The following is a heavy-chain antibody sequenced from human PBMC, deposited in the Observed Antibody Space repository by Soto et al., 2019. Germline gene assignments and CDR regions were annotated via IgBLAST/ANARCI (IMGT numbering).Heavy chain of an antibody. D-gene: IGHD2-15*01. CDR2: NHPSDSYT. CDR3: VILGYCSGGSPDTDYHYGMAV. J-gene: IGHJ6*02. CDR1: GYSFTSYW. V-gene: IGHV5-10-1*01. Sequence: ESLKISGKGSGYSFTSYWISWVRQMLGKGLERMGRNHPSDSYTNYSPSFQGHVTISADKSISTAYLLWSSLKASDTAMYYCVILGYCSGGSPDTDYHYGMAVWGQGSTVTVSS.